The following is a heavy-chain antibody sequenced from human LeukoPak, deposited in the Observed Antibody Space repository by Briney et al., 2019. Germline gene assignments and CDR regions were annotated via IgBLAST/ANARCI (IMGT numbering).Heavy chain of an antibody. CDR1: GGSFSGYC. CDR2: INHSGST. Sequence: SETLSLTCAVYGGSFSGYCWSWIRQPPGKGLEWIGEINHSGSTNYNPSLKSRVTISVDTSKNQFSLKLSSVTAADTAVYYCARVRQQLVPNYFDYWGQGTLVTVSS. CDR3: ARVRQQLVPNYFDY. V-gene: IGHV4-34*01. D-gene: IGHD6-13*01. J-gene: IGHJ4*02.